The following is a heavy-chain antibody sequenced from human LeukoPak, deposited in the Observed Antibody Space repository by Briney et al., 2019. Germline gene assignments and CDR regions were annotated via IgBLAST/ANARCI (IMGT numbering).Heavy chain of an antibody. CDR3: ARAIYQEDYFDF. V-gene: IGHV4-39*01. J-gene: IGHJ4*02. D-gene: IGHD2-2*01. CDR2: IYSNGLI. Sequence: SETLSLTCTVSGVSISNWIYYWGWIRQSPGKGLDWIGSIYSNGLIYYNPSLKSRVTMSVDTSKIQVSLKVTSMTAADTAAYYCARAIYQEDYFDFWGQGSLVTVSS. CDR1: GVSISNWIYY.